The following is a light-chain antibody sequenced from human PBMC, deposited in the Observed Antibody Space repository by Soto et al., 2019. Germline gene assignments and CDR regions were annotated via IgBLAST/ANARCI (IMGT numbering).Light chain of an antibody. CDR3: QQSYSTPYT. Sequence: DIQMTQSPSSLSASVGDRVTITCRASQSISSYLNWYQQKPGKAPKILIYAASSLQSGVPSRFSGSAAWTDFTLTISSLQPEYFATYYCQQSYSTPYTFGQGTKLEIK. V-gene: IGKV1-39*01. CDR1: QSISSY. CDR2: AAS. J-gene: IGKJ2*01.